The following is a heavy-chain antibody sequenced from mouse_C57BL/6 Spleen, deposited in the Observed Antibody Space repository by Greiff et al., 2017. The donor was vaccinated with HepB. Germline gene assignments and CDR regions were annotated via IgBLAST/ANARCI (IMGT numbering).Heavy chain of an antibody. J-gene: IGHJ2*01. CDR3: ARSGNLLDY. CDR2: IDPSDSET. Sequence: QVQLKQPGAELVRPGSSVKLSCKASGYTFTSYWMHWVKQRPIQGLEWIGNIDPSDSETHYNQKFKDKATLTVDKSSSTAYMQLSSLTSEDSAVYYCARSGNLLDYWGQGTTLTVSS. D-gene: IGHD2-1*01. CDR1: GYTFTSYW. V-gene: IGHV1-52*01.